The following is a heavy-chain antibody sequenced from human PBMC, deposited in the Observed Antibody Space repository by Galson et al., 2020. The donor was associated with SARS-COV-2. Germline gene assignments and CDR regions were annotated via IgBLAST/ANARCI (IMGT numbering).Heavy chain of an antibody. V-gene: IGHV4-61*02. J-gene: IGHJ5*02. D-gene: IGHD6-19*01. CDR3: ARLVAVAGTDWFDP. CDR2: IYTSGGT. Sequence: SETLSLTCTVSGGSISSGSYFWSWIRQPAGKGLEWIGRIYTSGGTNYNPSLKSRVTISVDTSKNQFSLKLSSVTAADTAVYYFARLVAVAGTDWFDPWCQGTLVTVSS. CDR1: GGSISSGSYF.